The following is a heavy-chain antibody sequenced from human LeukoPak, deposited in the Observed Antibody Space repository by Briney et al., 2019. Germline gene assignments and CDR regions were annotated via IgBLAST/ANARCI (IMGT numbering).Heavy chain of an antibody. CDR3: ARGTSDITIFGVASRGYYYMDV. J-gene: IGHJ6*03. Sequence: GRSLRLSCAASGFTVSSNYMSWVRQAPGKGLEWVSFIYSGGSTYYADSVKGRFTISRDNSKNTLYLQMNSLRAEDTAVYYCARGTSDITIFGVASRGYYYMDVWGKGTTVTVSS. V-gene: IGHV3-53*01. CDR2: IYSGGST. CDR1: GFTVSSNY. D-gene: IGHD3-3*01.